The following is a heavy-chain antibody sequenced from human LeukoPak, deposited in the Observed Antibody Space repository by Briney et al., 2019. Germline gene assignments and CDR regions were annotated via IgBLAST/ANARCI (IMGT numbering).Heavy chain of an antibody. V-gene: IGHV3-23*01. Sequence: GSLRLSCAASGFTFSSYVMTWVRPAPDIGLEWVSTISAGGDTTYYADSVKGRFTISRDNSKNTLHLHVNSLRDGDAAVYYCVTRGTTATKYLEYWGQGTLVTVSS. J-gene: IGHJ4*02. CDR3: VTRGTTATKYLEY. CDR2: ISAGGDTT. CDR1: GFTFSSYV. D-gene: IGHD1-1*01.